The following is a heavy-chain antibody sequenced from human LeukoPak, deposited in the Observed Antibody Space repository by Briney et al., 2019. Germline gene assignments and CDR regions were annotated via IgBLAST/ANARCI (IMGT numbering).Heavy chain of an antibody. J-gene: IGHJ4*02. D-gene: IGHD6-19*01. CDR3: ARGAVIAVAGTGDYDY. CDR1: GGSISNNNYY. CDR2: INHSGST. Sequence: SSETLSLTCSVSGGSISNNNYYWGWIRQPPGKGLEWIGEINHSGSTNYNPSLKSRVTISVDTSKNQFSLKLSSVTAADTAVYYCARGAVIAVAGTGDYDYWGRGTLVTVSS. V-gene: IGHV4-39*07.